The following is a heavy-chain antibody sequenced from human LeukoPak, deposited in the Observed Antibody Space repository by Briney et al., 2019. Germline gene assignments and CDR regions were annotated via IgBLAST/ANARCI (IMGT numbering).Heavy chain of an antibody. Sequence: GGSLRLSCAASGFTFSSYGMHWVRQAPGKGLEWVAVISYAGSNKYYADSVKGRFTISRDNSKNTLNLQMNSLRVEDTAVYYCARAQGLTEAFFDYWGQGTLVTVSS. V-gene: IGHV3-30*03. D-gene: IGHD3/OR15-3a*01. CDR3: ARAQGLTEAFFDY. CDR1: GFTFSSYG. CDR2: ISYAGSNK. J-gene: IGHJ4*02.